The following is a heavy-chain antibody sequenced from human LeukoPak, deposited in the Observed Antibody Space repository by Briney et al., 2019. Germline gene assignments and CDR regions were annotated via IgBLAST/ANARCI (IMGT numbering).Heavy chain of an antibody. Sequence: GGSLRLSCAASEFSVGSNYMTWVRQAPGKGLEWVSLIYSGGSTYYADSVKGRFTISRDNSKNTLYLQMNSLRAEDTAVYYCARDLILGINNSDRTSYGLDYWGQGTLVTVSS. J-gene: IGHJ4*02. D-gene: IGHD7-27*01. CDR1: EFSVGSNY. V-gene: IGHV3-66*01. CDR2: IYSGGST. CDR3: ARDLILGINNSDRTSYGLDY.